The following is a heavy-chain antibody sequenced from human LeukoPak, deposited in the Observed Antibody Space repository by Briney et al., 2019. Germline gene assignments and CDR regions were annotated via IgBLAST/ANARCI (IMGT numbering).Heavy chain of an antibody. CDR1: GYTFTSYY. CDR3: ARAPRLLVPAAIPDYFDY. CDR2: INPSGGST. V-gene: IGHV1-46*01. Sequence: ASVKVSCKASGYTFTSYYMHWVRQAPGQGLEWMGIINPSGGSTSYAQKFQGRVTMTRDTSTSTVYMELSSLRSEDTAVYYCARAPRLLVPAAIPDYFDYWGQGTLVTVSS. D-gene: IGHD2-2*02. J-gene: IGHJ4*02.